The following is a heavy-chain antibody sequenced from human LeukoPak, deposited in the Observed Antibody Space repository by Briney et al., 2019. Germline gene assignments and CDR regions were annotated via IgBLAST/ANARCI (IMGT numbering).Heavy chain of an antibody. CDR1: GFISGFTFSYYA. CDR2: ISNDGDNR. D-gene: IGHD5-24*01. J-gene: IGHJ4*02. Sequence: PGGSLRLSCVASGFISGFTFSYYAMHWVRQAPGKGLEWVAFISNDGDNRYFADSVKGRFTISRDNSKNTVYLQMNSLGAEDTAVYYCADSDGYYYDVWGQETLVTVS. V-gene: IGHV3-30-3*01. CDR3: ADSDGYYYDV.